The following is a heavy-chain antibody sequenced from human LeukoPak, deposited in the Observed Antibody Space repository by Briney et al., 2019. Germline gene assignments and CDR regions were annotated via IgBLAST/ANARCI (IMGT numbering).Heavy chain of an antibody. Sequence: GGSLRLSCTASGFTFCDYAMSWVRQAPGKGLEWVGFIRSKAYGGTTEYAASVKGRFTISRDDSKSISYLQMNSLKTEATAVYYCTSRAGLRWVTSLDIVVVPAAIMSSRNWYLDLWGRGTLVTVSS. CDR3: TSRAGLRWVTSLDIVVVPAAIMSSRNWYLDL. CDR2: IRSKAYGGTT. V-gene: IGHV3-49*04. CDR1: GFTFCDYA. J-gene: IGHJ2*01. D-gene: IGHD2-2*03.